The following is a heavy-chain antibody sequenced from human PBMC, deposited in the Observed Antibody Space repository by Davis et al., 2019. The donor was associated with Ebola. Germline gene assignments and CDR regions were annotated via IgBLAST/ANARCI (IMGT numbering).Heavy chain of an antibody. V-gene: IGHV1-18*01. CDR1: GYTFTSYG. J-gene: IGHJ4*02. D-gene: IGHD3-10*01. CDR3: ARGITMVRSDVWFDY. Sequence: ASVTVSCQASGYTFTSYGIGWVRQAPGQGLEWMGWISAYDGNTNYAQKLQGRVTMTTDTSTSTAYMELRSLRSDDTAVYYCARGITMVRSDVWFDYWGQGTLVTVSS. CDR2: ISAYDGNT.